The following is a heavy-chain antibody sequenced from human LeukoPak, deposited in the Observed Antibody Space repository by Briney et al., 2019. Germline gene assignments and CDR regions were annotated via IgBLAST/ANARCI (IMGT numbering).Heavy chain of an antibody. CDR2: ISGDGGST. D-gene: IGHD3-3*01. V-gene: IGHV3-43*02. CDR1: GFTFDDYA. J-gene: IGHJ4*02. CDR3: AKESYDLWGGPHLYYFDY. Sequence: GGSLRLSCAASGFTFDDYAMQWVRQAPGKGLEWVSLISGDGGSTYYADSVKGRFTISRDNSKNSLYLQMNSLRTEDTALYYCAKESYDLWGGPHLYYFDYCGQGTLVTVSS.